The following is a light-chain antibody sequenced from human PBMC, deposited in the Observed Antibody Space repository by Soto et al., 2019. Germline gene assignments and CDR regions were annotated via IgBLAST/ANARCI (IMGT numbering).Light chain of an antibody. Sequence: DIQMTQAPSTLSGSVGDRVTITCRASQTISSWLAWYQQKPGKAPKLLIYKASTLKSGVPSRFNGSGSGTEFTLTISILQPDDLATYYCQHYNSYSEAFGQGTKVEL. CDR2: KAS. CDR3: QHYNSYSEA. J-gene: IGKJ1*01. V-gene: IGKV1-5*03. CDR1: QTISSW.